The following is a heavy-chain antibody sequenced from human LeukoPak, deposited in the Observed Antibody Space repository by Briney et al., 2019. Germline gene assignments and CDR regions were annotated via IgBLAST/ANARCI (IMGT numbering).Heavy chain of an antibody. CDR1: GGSISSGSYY. J-gene: IGHJ1*01. D-gene: IGHD4-23*01. Sequence: SETLSLTCTVSGGSISSGSYYWSWIRQPAGKGLEWIGRIYTSGSTNYNPSLKSRVTISVDTSKNQFSLKLSSVTAADTAVYYCARHFSAGPSRRWFQHWGQGTLVTVSS. CDR2: IYTSGST. CDR3: ARHFSAGPSRRWFQH. V-gene: IGHV4-61*02.